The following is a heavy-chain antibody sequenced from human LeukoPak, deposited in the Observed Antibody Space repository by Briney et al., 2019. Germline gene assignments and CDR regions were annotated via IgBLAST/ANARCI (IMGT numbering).Heavy chain of an antibody. CDR3: ASGNSDYYDSSGYPN. CDR1: GGTFSSYA. V-gene: IGHV1-69*10. CDR2: IIPILGIA. D-gene: IGHD3-22*01. Sequence: ASVKVSRKASGGTFSSYAISWVRQAPGQGLEWMGGIIPILGIANYAQKFQGRVTITADKSTCTAYMELSSLRSEDTAVYYCASGNSDYYDSSGYPNWGQGTLVTVSS. J-gene: IGHJ4*02.